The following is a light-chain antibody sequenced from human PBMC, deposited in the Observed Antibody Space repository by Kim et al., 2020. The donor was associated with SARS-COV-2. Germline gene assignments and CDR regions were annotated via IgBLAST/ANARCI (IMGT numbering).Light chain of an antibody. V-gene: IGLV4-69*01. CDR3: QTWGSGIQV. J-gene: IGLJ3*02. CDR1: RGHSGYA. Sequence: SVKLTCTLSRGHSGYAIAWHQQQPQKGPRYLMKLNSDGSHNKGDGIPYRFSGSSSGAERYLTISSLQSEDEADYCCQTWGSGIQVFGGGTQLTVL. CDR2: LNSDGSH.